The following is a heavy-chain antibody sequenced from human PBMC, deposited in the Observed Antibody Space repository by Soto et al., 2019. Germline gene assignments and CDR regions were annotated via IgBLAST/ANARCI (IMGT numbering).Heavy chain of an antibody. CDR1: GFSLSTSGVG. V-gene: IGHV2-5*02. J-gene: IGHJ4*02. CDR2: IYWDDDK. CDR3: AHPGRGGGYWYYFDY. D-gene: IGHD2-21*01. Sequence: QITLKESGPTLVKPTQTLTLTCTFSGFSLSTSGVGVAWIRQPPGKALEWLALIYWDDDKRYSPSLESRLTTTKDTSKNQVVLTMTNIDPVDTATYYCAHPGRGGGYWYYFDYWGQGTLVTVSS.